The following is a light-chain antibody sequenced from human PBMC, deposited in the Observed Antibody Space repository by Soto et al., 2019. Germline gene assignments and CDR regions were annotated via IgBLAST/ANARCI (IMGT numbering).Light chain of an antibody. Sequence: DIRMTQSPSSLSASVGDRVTLTCRASQNINRYLNWYQHKPGRAPKVLVYGATNLPSGVQSRFSGSGSGTEFTFSIRILQPEDFATYYCQQSHNAPLTFGGETRVE. CDR1: QNINRY. CDR2: GAT. J-gene: IGKJ4*01. V-gene: IGKV1-39*01. CDR3: QQSHNAPLT.